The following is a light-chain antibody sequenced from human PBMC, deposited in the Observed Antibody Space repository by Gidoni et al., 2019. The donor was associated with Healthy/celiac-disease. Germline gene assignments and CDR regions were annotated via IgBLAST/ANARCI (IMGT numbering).Light chain of an antibody. Sequence: EIVLTQSPATLSLSPGERATLSCRASQSVSSYLAWYQQKPGQAPRLLIYDASNRAPGIPARFSGSGSGTDLTLTISSLEPEDFAVYYCQQRSNWPPTLTFGGGTKVEIK. CDR2: DAS. CDR1: QSVSSY. V-gene: IGKV3-11*01. CDR3: QQRSNWPPTLT. J-gene: IGKJ4*01.